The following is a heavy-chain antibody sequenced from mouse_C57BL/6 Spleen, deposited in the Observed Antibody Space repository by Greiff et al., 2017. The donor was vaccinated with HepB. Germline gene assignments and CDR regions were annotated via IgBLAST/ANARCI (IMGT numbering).Heavy chain of an antibody. Sequence: VQLQQPGAELVMPGASVKLSCKASGYTFTSYWMHWVKQRPGQGLEWIGEIDPSDSYTNYNQKFKGKSTLTVDKSSSTAYMQLSSLTSEDSAVYYCARSHLCHYYAMDYWGQGTSVTVSS. J-gene: IGHJ4*01. CDR3: ARSHLCHYYAMDY. CDR1: GYTFTSYW. V-gene: IGHV1-69*01. D-gene: IGHD6-1*01. CDR2: IDPSDSYT.